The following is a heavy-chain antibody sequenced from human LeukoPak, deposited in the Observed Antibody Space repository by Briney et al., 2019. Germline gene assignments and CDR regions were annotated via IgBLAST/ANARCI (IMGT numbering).Heavy chain of an antibody. V-gene: IGHV3-30*02. CDR3: AKENWQQLETNYYYMDV. D-gene: IGHD6-13*01. Sequence: GGSLRLSCAASGFTFSSYGMHWVRQAPGKGLEWVAFIRYDGSNKYYADSVKGRFTISRDNSKNTLYLQMNSLRAEDTAVYYCAKENWQQLETNYYYMDVWGKGTTVTVSS. J-gene: IGHJ6*03. CDR1: GFTFSSYG. CDR2: IRYDGSNK.